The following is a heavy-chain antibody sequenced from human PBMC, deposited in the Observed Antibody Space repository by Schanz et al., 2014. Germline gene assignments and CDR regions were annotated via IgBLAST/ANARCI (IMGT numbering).Heavy chain of an antibody. J-gene: IGHJ4*02. CDR1: GFTFSNYW. V-gene: IGHV3-7*02. CDR3: ARGGPAYYFDD. CDR2: IKQDESEK. Sequence: EVQLVESGGGLVQPGGSLRLSCVASGFTFSNYWMTWVRQAPGKGLEWVANIKQDESEKYYVDSVKGRFTISRDNAKNSLFLHMNSLRAEDTAVYYCARGGPAYYFDDWGQGTLXTVSS.